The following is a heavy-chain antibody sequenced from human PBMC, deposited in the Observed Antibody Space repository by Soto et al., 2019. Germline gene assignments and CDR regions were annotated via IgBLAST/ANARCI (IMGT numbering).Heavy chain of an antibody. J-gene: IGHJ2*01. Sequence: EAQLVESGGGLVQPGGSLRLSCAASGFIFSTYSMNWVRHAPGRGLEWLSYISHNSDSVHYADSVEGRFTISRDNVENSLYLEMNSLRVEDTAIYYCAVGLVLARGYFDLWGRGSLVTVSS. V-gene: IGHV3-48*01. CDR1: GFIFSTYS. CDR3: AVGLVLARGYFDL. CDR2: ISHNSDSV. D-gene: IGHD6-19*01.